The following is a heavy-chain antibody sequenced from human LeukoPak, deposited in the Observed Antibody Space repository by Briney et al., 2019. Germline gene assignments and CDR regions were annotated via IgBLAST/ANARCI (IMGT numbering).Heavy chain of an antibody. CDR2: IIPIFGTP. J-gene: IGHJ4*02. D-gene: IGHD4-17*01. CDR3: ARDSYDGDYINY. Sequence: ASVKVSCKASVCTFSSYAISWVRQAPGQGLEWMGRIIPIFGTPNYAQKLQGRITITADKSTSTAYMELSSLRSEDTAVYYCARDSYDGDYINYWGQGTPVTVSS. V-gene: IGHV1-69*06. CDR1: VCTFSSYA.